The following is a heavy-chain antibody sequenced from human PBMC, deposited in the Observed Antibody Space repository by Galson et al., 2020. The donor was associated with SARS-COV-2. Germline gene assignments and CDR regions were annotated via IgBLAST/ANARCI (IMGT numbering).Heavy chain of an antibody. V-gene: IGHV3-21*01. CDR3: AREGHDSSGWYYFDY. D-gene: IGHD6-19*01. CDR2: ISSSRSYI. J-gene: IGHJ4*02. Sequence: GGSLRLSCAASGFTFSSYSMNWVRQAPGKGLEWASSISSSRSYIYYADSVKGRFTISRDNAKNSLYLQMNSLRAEDTAVYYCAREGHDSSGWYYFDYWGQGTLVTVSS. CDR1: GFTFSSYS.